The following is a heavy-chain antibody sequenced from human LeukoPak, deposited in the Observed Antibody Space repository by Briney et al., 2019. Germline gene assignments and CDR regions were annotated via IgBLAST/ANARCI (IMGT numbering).Heavy chain of an antibody. D-gene: IGHD3-10*01. CDR2: ISGSGGST. V-gene: IGHV3-23*01. Sequence: GGSLRLSCAASGFTFSSYSMNWVRQAPGKGLEWVSAISGSGGSTYYADSVKGRFTISRDNSKNTLYLQMNSLRAEDTAVYYCAKGGSMVRGVQDYWGQGTLVTVSS. CDR3: AKGGSMVRGVQDY. CDR1: GFTFSSYS. J-gene: IGHJ4*02.